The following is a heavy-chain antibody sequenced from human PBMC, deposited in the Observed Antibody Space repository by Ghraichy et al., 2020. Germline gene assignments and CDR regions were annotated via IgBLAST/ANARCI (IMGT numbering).Heavy chain of an antibody. V-gene: IGHV1-2*02. Sequence: ASVKVSCKASGYTFTGYYMHWVRQAPGQGLEWMGWINPNSGGTNYAQKFQGRVTMTRDTSISTAYMELSRLRSDDTAVYYCARVLAGYSSTLGYYYYGMDVWGQGTTVTVSS. CDR2: INPNSGGT. CDR1: GYTFTGYY. J-gene: IGHJ6*02. CDR3: ARVLAGYSSTLGYYYYGMDV. D-gene: IGHD6-13*01.